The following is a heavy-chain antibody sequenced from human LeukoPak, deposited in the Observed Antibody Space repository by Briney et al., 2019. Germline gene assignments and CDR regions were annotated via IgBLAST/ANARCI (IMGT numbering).Heavy chain of an antibody. V-gene: IGHV3-21*01. CDR3: ARDPVLLWFGAFDY. CDR1: GFTFSSYS. J-gene: IGHJ4*02. D-gene: IGHD3-10*01. CDR2: ISSSSSYI. Sequence: GGSLRLSCAASGFTFSSYSMNWVRQAPGKGLEWVSSISSSSSYIYYADSVKGRFTISRDDAKNSLYLQMNSLRAEDTAVYYCARDPVLLWFGAFDYWGQGTLVTVSS.